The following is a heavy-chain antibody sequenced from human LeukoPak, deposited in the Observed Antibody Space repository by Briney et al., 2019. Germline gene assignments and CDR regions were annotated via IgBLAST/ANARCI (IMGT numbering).Heavy chain of an antibody. Sequence: SVKVSCKASGGTFSSYAISWVRQAPGQGLEWMGGIIPILGTANYAQKFQGRVTITADESTSTAYMELSSLRSEDTAVYYCARDNYYDSSGYYQYYFDYWGQGTLVTVSS. D-gene: IGHD3-22*01. CDR3: ARDNYYDSSGYYQYYFDY. V-gene: IGHV1-69*01. CDR1: GGTFSSYA. J-gene: IGHJ4*02. CDR2: IIPILGTA.